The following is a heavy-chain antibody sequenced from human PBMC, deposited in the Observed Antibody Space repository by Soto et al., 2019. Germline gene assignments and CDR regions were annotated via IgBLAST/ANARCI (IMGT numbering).Heavy chain of an antibody. Sequence: PSETLSLTCTVSGGSISSYYWSWIRQPPGKGLEWIGYIYYSGSTNYNPSLKSRVTISVDTSKNQFSLKLSSVTAADTAVYYCARSKGDCSGGSCYYSYYYMDVWGKGTTVTVSS. J-gene: IGHJ6*03. D-gene: IGHD2-15*01. CDR3: ARSKGDCSGGSCYYSYYYMDV. CDR1: GGSISSYY. CDR2: IYYSGST. V-gene: IGHV4-59*01.